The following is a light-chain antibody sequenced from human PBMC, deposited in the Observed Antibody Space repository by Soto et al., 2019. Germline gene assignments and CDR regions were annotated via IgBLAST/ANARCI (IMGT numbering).Light chain of an antibody. V-gene: IGKV3-20*01. CDR2: GAS. CDR3: QQYGSLPWT. CDR1: QSVSSSY. Sequence: EIVLTQSPGTLSLSPGERSTLSCRASQSVSSSYLAWYQHKPGQAPTLLIYGASSRATGIPDRFSGSGSGTDFTLTISSLEPEDFAVYYCQQYGSLPWTFGQGTTVDIK. J-gene: IGKJ1*01.